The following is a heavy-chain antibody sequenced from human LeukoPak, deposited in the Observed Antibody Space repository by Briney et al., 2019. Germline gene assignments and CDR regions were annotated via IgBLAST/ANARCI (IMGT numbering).Heavy chain of an antibody. J-gene: IGHJ4*02. CDR3: AAALVVAGLTD. Sequence: PSETLSLTCTVSGDTIRSHYWTWIRQYPGKGLESIGYIDYSGYTNYNPSLKSRVTISLDTSKKQFSLKLTSVTAADTAVYYCAAALVVAGLTDWGQGTLVTVSS. D-gene: IGHD6-19*01. CDR1: GDTIRSHY. CDR2: IDYSGYT. V-gene: IGHV4-59*11.